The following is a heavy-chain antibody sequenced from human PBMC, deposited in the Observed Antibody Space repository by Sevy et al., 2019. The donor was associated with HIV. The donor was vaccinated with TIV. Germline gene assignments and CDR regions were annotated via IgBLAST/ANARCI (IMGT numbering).Heavy chain of an antibody. CDR2: INNSGGST. Sequence: GGSLRLSCAVSGFTVNTYAMSWVRQAPGKGLEWVAVINNSGGSTDDADSVRGRFSISRDNPNVYLEMNSLRVEDTAVYYCVKERVGYISCWYYFDYRGQGTLVTVSS. J-gene: IGHJ4*02. CDR1: GFTVNTYA. CDR3: VKERVGYISCWYYFDY. D-gene: IGHD6-13*01. V-gene: IGHV3-23*01.